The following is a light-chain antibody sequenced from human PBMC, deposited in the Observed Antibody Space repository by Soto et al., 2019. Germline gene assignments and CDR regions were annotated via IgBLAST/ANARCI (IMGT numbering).Light chain of an antibody. Sequence: AIQMTQSPSSLSASVGDRVTLTCRASQDIANDLGWYQQKPGKAPTLLIYSASTLQSGVPSRFSGSGAGAEFTLTITGLQPEDFATYFCQQFHTYPWTFGQGTKVDIK. J-gene: IGKJ1*01. CDR1: QDIAND. V-gene: IGKV1-6*02. CDR3: QQFHTYPWT. CDR2: SAS.